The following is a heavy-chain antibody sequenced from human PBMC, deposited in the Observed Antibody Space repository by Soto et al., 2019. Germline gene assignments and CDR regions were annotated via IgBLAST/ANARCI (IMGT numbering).Heavy chain of an antibody. CDR1: GYTFTSYG. CDR2: ISAYNGNT. V-gene: IGHV1-18*01. D-gene: IGHD3-22*01. J-gene: IGHJ1*01. Sequence: QVQLVQSGAEVKKPGASVKVSCKASGYTFTSYGISWVRQAPGQGLEWMGWISAYNGNTNYAQKLQGRVTMTTDTSTSTAYMELRSLRSDDTAVYYCARVPRYYDSRDPKGYFPHWGQGTLVTVSS. CDR3: ARVPRYYDSRDPKGYFPH.